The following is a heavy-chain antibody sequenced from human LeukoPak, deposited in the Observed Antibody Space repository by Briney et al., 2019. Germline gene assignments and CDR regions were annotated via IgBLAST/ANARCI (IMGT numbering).Heavy chain of an antibody. V-gene: IGHV4-59*01. Sequence: SETLSLTCTVSGGSISSYYWSWIRQPPGKGLEWVGYIYYSGSTNYNPSLKSRVTISVDPSKNQFSLKLSSVTAADTAVYYCARDLGDYYGSGSYSAFDIWGQGTMVTVSS. CDR3: ARDLGDYYGSGSYSAFDI. CDR2: IYYSGST. D-gene: IGHD3-10*01. J-gene: IGHJ3*02. CDR1: GGSISSYY.